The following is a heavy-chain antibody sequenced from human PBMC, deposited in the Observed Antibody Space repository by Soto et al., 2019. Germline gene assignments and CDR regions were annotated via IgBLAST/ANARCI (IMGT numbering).Heavy chain of an antibody. J-gene: IGHJ4*02. CDR3: AVPPRYSSGWYDY. CDR1: GGSIISGGYS. Sequence: SETLSLTCTVSGGSIISGGYSWTWIRQHPGKGLEYIGYIYSSGSTYYNPSLKSRVSISVDTSKNQFSLKLNSVTAADTAVYYCAVPPRYSSGWYDYWGQGTLVTVSS. CDR2: IYSSGST. D-gene: IGHD6-19*01. V-gene: IGHV4-31*03.